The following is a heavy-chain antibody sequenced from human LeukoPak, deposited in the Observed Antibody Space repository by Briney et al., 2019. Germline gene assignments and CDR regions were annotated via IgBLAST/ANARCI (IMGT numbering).Heavy chain of an antibody. D-gene: IGHD1-26*01. CDR1: GGSISSYY. CDR2: IYYSGST. V-gene: IGHV4-59*08. J-gene: IGHJ4*02. Sequence: SETLSLTCTVSGGSISSYYWSWIRQPPGKGLEWIGYIYYSGSTNYNPSLKSRVTISVDTSKSQFSLKLSSVTAADTAVYYCARSRHVSGSYSYFDYWGQGTLVTVSS. CDR3: ARSRHVSGSYSYFDY.